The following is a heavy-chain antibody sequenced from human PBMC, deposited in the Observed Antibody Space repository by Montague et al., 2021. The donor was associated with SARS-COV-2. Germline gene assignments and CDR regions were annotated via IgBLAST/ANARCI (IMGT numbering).Heavy chain of an antibody. V-gene: IGHV4-38-2*01. CDR1: GDSFIGYY. CDR3: ARVKWELIVGNVFDV. D-gene: IGHD1-26*01. Sequence: SETLSLTCAVHGDSFIGYYWGWIRQPPGKGLEWIGSIYHSGSTFYNPSLKSRVSMSVDTSKNQFSLKLSPVTAADTAMYYCARVKWELIVGNVFDVWGQGTMVTVSS. CDR2: IYHSGST. J-gene: IGHJ3*01.